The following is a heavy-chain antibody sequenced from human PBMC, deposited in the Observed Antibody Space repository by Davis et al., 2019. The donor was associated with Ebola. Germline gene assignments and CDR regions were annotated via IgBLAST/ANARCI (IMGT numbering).Heavy chain of an antibody. D-gene: IGHD3-3*01. CDR1: GYSFTSYW. CDR3: ARHLRFLEWLFQDYYGMDV. V-gene: IGHV5-10-1*01. CDR2: IDPSDSYT. J-gene: IGHJ6*04. Sequence: KVSCKGSGYSFTSYWISWVRQMPGKGLEWMGRIDPSDSYTNYSPSFQGHVTISADKSISTAYLQWSSLKASDTAMYYCARHLRFLEWLFQDYYGMDVWGKGTTVTVSS.